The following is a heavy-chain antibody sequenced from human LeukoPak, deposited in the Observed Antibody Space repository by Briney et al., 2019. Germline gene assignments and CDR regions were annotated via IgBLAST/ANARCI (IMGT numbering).Heavy chain of an antibody. CDR2: ISYDGSNK. D-gene: IGHD2-21*02. CDR3: ARAKIASTVIYYYMDV. J-gene: IGHJ6*03. V-gene: IGHV3-30*04. CDR1: GFTFSTYA. Sequence: GGSLRLSCAASGFTFSTYAMHWVRQAPGKGLEWVAGISYDGSNKYYADSVKGRFTISRDNSKNTLFLQMNSLRAEDTAVYYSARAKIASTVIYYYMDVWGKGTTVTVSS.